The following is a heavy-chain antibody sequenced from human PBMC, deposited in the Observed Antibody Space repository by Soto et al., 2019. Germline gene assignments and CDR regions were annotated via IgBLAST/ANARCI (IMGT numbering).Heavy chain of an antibody. CDR2: ISYDGSNK. CDR1: GFTFSSYA. CDR3: ARGPDFWSGSYYFDY. J-gene: IGHJ4*02. Sequence: QVQLVESGGGVVQPGRSLRLSCAASGFTFSSYAMHWVRQAPGKGLEWVAVISYDGSNKYYADSVKGRFTISRDNSKNSLYLQMNSLRAEDTAVYYCARGPDFWSGSYYFDYWGQGTLVTVSS. D-gene: IGHD3-3*01. V-gene: IGHV3-30-3*01.